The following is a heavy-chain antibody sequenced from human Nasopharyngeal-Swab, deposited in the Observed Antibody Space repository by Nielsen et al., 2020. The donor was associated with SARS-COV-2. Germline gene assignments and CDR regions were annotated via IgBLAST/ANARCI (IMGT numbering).Heavy chain of an antibody. CDR2: ISWNSVSI. CDR1: GFNFNDYG. CDR3: AKGIAAAGSRCLDY. J-gene: IGHJ4*02. V-gene: IGHV3-9*01. Sequence: GGSLRLSCAASGFNFNDYGMSWVRQAPGKGLEWVSGISWNSVSIGYADSVKGRFTISRDNAKNSLYLQMNSLRAEDTALYYCAKGIAAAGSRCLDYWGQGTLVTVSS. D-gene: IGHD6-13*01.